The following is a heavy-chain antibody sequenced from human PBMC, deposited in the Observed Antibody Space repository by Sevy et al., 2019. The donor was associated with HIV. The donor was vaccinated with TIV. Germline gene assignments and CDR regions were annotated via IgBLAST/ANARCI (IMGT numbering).Heavy chain of an antibody. J-gene: IGHJ4*02. D-gene: IGHD3-22*01. V-gene: IGHV3-49*03. CDR1: GFSFGNYA. CDR3: TRAPYYYDSRARHYFDC. Sequence: PGGSLRLSCTASGFSFGNYAMSWFRQAPGKGLEWVSFIRSKAYGGTTEYAASVKGRFTISRDDSTNIAYLQMNSLKTEDTAVYYCTRAPYYYDSRARHYFDCWGQGTLVTVSS. CDR2: IRSKAYGGTT.